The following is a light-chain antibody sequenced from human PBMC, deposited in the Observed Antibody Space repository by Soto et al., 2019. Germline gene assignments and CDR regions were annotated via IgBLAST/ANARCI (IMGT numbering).Light chain of an antibody. Sequence: SALTQPASVSGSPGQSITISCTGTGSDIGAYNSVSWYQQHPGKAPKLIVFQVSFRPSGISNRFSGSKSGNTASLTISGLQAEDEADYFCTSPTPGSLDVFGSGTKVTV. CDR1: GSDIGAYNS. J-gene: IGLJ1*01. CDR2: QVS. V-gene: IGLV2-14*01. CDR3: TSPTPGSLDV.